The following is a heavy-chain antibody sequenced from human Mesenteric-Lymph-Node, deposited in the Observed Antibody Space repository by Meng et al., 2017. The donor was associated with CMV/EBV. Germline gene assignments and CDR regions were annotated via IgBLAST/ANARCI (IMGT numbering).Heavy chain of an antibody. CDR2: ISSGGTT. D-gene: IGHD6-6*01. V-gene: IGHV3-66*02. J-gene: IGHJ4*02. CDR3: ARAAARHYFDY. Sequence: GGSLRLSCAASGFTFSNYAMSWVRQAPGKGLECVSAISSGGTTKYADSVKGRFTISRDNSKNTLYLQMNSLRAEDTAVYYCARAAARHYFDYWGQGTLVTVSS. CDR1: GFTFSNYA.